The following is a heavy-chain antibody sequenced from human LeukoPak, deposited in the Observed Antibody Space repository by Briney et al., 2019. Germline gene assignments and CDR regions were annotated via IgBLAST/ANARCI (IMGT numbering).Heavy chain of an antibody. CDR2: MRQDGSEK. J-gene: IGHJ3*01. CDR1: GFTYRNHI. Sequence: GGSLRLSCAASGFTYRNHIISWIRQAPGKGLEWVANMRQDGSEKFYVDSVKGRFTISRDDAKNSLYLQMDSLRAEDTALYYCAREGDAFDFWGQGTMVTVSS. CDR3: AREGDAFDF. V-gene: IGHV3-7*01.